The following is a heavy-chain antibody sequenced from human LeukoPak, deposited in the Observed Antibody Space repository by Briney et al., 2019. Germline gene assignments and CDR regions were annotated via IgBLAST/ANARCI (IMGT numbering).Heavy chain of an antibody. J-gene: IGHJ6*02. D-gene: IGHD1-26*01. Sequence: SETLSLTCTVSGFSISSGYWWGWIRQPPGKGLEWIGNVYYNGNTNYNPSLKSRVTISVDMSRNQFSLKLSSVTAADTAVYYCAKYVGFYGMDVWGQGTMVTVSS. CDR1: GFSISSGYW. CDR2: VYYNGNT. V-gene: IGHV4-38-2*02. CDR3: AKYVGFYGMDV.